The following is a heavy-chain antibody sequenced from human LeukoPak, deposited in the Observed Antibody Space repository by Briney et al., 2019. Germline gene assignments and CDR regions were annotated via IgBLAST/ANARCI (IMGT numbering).Heavy chain of an antibody. J-gene: IGHJ4*02. D-gene: IGHD2-2*01. CDR2: MNPHSGNT. CDR1: GYTFTTYD. CDR3: VRGFRSDTSGRKFDC. Sequence: GASVKVSCKASGYTFTTYDINWVRQATGQGLEWMGWMNPHSGNTGFAQNFQGRVAMTRNTSIDTAYMELSSLRVEDTAVHYCVRGFRSDTSGRKFDCWGQGTLVTVSS. V-gene: IGHV1-8*01.